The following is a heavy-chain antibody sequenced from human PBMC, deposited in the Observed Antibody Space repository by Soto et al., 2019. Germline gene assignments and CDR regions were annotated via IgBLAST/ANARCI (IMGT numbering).Heavy chain of an antibody. Sequence: SETLSLTCTVSGGSISSYYWSWIRQPPGKGLEWIGYIYYSGSTNYNPSLKSRVTISVDTSKNQFSLKLSSVTAADTAVYYCARESGDSSGYFPYFDYWGQGTLVTVSS. J-gene: IGHJ4*02. V-gene: IGHV4-59*01. CDR1: GGSISSYY. D-gene: IGHD3-22*01. CDR2: IYYSGST. CDR3: ARESGDSSGYFPYFDY.